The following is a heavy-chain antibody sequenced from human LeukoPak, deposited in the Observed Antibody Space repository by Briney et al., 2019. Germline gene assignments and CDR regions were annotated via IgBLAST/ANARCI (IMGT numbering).Heavy chain of an antibody. D-gene: IGHD3-22*01. CDR1: GYSFTSYW. V-gene: IGHV5-51*01. Sequence: GESLKISCKGSGYSFTSYWIGWVRQLHGKGLEWMGIIYPGDSDTRYSPSFQGQVTISADKSISTAYLQWSSLKASDTAMYYCARRYTYYDSSGYYDYWAREPWSPSPQ. J-gene: IGHJ4*02. CDR2: IYPGDSDT. CDR3: ARRYTYYDSSGYYDY.